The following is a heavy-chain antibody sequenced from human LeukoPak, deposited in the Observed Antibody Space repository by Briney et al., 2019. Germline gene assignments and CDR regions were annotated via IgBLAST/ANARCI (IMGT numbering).Heavy chain of an antibody. CDR2: ISSSGSTI. V-gene: IGHV3-48*03. D-gene: IGHD3-9*01. J-gene: IGHJ4*02. CDR3: ARDLRFGYFDWLGDY. Sequence: GGSLRLSCAASGFTFSSYEMHWVRQAPGKGLEWVSYISSSGSTIYYADSVKGRFTISRDNAKNSLYLQMNSLRAEDTAVYYCARDLRFGYFDWLGDYWGQGTLVTVSS. CDR1: GFTFSSYE.